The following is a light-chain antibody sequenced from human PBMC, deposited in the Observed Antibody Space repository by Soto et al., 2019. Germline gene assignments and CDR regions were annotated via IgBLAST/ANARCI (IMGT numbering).Light chain of an antibody. J-gene: IGKJ4*01. CDR1: QGVSRK. CDR2: GAS. V-gene: IGKV3-15*01. CDR3: QQYYTWPIT. Sequence: EIVMTQSPATLSVAPGARVTLSCRASQGVSRKLAWYQHKSGQAPRLLISGASTGATGIPARFSGSGSGTEFTLTISSLQSEDCAIYYCQQYYTWPITFGGGTKVEIK.